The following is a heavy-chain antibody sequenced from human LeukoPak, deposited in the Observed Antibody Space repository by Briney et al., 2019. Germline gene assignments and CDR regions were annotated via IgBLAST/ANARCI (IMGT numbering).Heavy chain of an antibody. CDR1: GFTFRSYE. Sequence: GSLRLSCGASGFTFRSYEMNWVRQAPGKGLEGVSYISSSGSTIYYADSLKGRFTISRDNAKNSLYLQMNSLRAEDTAVYYCARDLVTSYWGQGTLVTVSS. CDR2: ISSSGSTI. CDR3: ARDLVTSY. D-gene: IGHD3-16*02. V-gene: IGHV3-48*03. J-gene: IGHJ4*02.